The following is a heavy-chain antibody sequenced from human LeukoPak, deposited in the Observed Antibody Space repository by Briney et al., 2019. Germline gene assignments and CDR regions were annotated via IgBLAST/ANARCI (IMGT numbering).Heavy chain of an antibody. CDR2: ISSSSSYI. CDR3: ARISGSYYEYYYYGMDV. V-gene: IGHV3-21*01. J-gene: IGHJ6*02. Sequence: GGSLRLSCAASGFTFISYSMNRVRQAPGKGLEWVSSISSSSSYIYYADSVKGRFTISRDNAKNSLYLQMNSLRAEDTAVYYCARISGSYYEYYYYGMDVWGQGTTVTVSS. D-gene: IGHD1-26*01. CDR1: GFTFISYS.